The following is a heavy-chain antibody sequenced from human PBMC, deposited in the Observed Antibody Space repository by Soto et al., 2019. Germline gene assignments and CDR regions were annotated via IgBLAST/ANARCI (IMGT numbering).Heavy chain of an antibody. J-gene: IGHJ4*02. Sequence: EVQLVESGGGLVQPGGSLRLSCAASGFTFSSYWMSWVRQAPGKGLEWVANIKQDGSEKYYVDSVKGRFTISRDNAKNSLYLQMNSLRAEDTAVYYCARDQGIAAFWYFDSWGQGTLVTVSS. D-gene: IGHD6-13*01. CDR1: GFTFSSYW. CDR2: IKQDGSEK. CDR3: ARDQGIAAFWYFDS. V-gene: IGHV3-7*03.